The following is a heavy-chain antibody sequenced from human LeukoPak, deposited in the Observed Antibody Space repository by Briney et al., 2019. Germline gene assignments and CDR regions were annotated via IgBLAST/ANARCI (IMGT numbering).Heavy chain of an antibody. D-gene: IGHD5-12*01. Sequence: PGGSLRLSCAASGFTFNIYWMHWVRQAPGKGLVWVSRINSDGSNAIYADSVRGRFTVSRDNAKNSLYLQMNSLRAEDTAVYYCARAGDSGYDDYFDYWGQGTLVTVSS. J-gene: IGHJ4*02. V-gene: IGHV3-74*01. CDR1: GFTFNIYW. CDR3: ARAGDSGYDDYFDY. CDR2: INSDGSNA.